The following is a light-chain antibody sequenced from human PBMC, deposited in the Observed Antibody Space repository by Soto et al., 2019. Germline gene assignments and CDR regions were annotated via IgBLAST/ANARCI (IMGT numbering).Light chain of an antibody. CDR1: QSISNW. Sequence: DIQMTQSPSTLSASVGDRVTITCRASQSISNWLVWYQQKPGKAPKLLIYKASTLQSGVPSRFSGSGSGTEFTLTISSLQPDDFATYHCQQHQSYPRTFGQGTRVEIK. CDR3: QQHQSYPRT. CDR2: KAS. V-gene: IGKV1-5*03. J-gene: IGKJ1*01.